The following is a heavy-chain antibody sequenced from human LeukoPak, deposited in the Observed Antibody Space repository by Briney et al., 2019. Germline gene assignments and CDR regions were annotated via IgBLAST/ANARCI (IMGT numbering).Heavy chain of an antibody. CDR1: GGTFSSYA. V-gene: IGHV1-69*05. J-gene: IGHJ4*02. CDR2: IIPIFGTV. Sequence: SSVKASCKASGGTFSSYAISWVRQAPGQGLEWMGGIIPIFGTVNYAQKFQGRVTITTDESTSTAYMELSSLRSEDTAVYYCARYYGSGSPFDYWGQGTLVTVSS. D-gene: IGHD3-10*01. CDR3: ARYYGSGSPFDY.